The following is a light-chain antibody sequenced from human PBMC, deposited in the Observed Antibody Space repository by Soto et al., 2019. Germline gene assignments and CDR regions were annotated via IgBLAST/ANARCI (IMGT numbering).Light chain of an antibody. Sequence: IQLTQSPSSLSASVGDRVTITCRASQGISSYLAWYQQKPGKAPKLLIYAASTLQSGVQSRFSGSGSGTDFTLTIRSLQPEDCAIYFCKQANSFPITFGQGTRLEIK. CDR3: KQANSFPIT. V-gene: IGKV1-9*01. CDR1: QGISSY. J-gene: IGKJ5*01. CDR2: AAS.